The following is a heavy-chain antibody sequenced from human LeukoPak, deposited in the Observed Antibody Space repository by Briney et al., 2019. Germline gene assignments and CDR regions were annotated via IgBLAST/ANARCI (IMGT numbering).Heavy chain of an antibody. D-gene: IGHD3-10*01. Sequence: SETLSLTCAVYGGSFSGYYWSWIRQPPGKGLEWIGEINHSGSTNYNPSLKSRVTISVDTSKNQFSLKLSSVTAADTAVYYCARRSRITMVRGSLMDVWGKGTTVTISS. CDR2: INHSGST. CDR1: GGSFSGYY. J-gene: IGHJ6*04. CDR3: ARRSRITMVRGSLMDV. V-gene: IGHV4-34*01.